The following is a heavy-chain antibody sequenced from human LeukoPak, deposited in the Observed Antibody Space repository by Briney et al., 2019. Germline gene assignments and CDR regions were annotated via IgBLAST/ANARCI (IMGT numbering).Heavy chain of an antibody. V-gene: IGHV4-59*01. J-gene: IGHJ3*02. CDR3: ARSRSGYSYDHAAFEI. Sequence: SETLSLTCTVSGGSISTYYWSWIRQPPGKGLEWIAYIDYRGSTTYNPSLRSRVTISVDTSRNQFSLKLSSVTAADTAVYYCARSRSGYSYDHAAFEIWGQGTVVTV. D-gene: IGHD5-18*01. CDR2: IDYRGST. CDR1: GGSISTYY.